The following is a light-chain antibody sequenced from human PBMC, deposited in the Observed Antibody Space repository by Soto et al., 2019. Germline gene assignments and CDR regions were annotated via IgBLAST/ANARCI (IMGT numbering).Light chain of an antibody. Sequence: QSVLTQPASVSGSPGQSITISCTGTTSDIGDYDYVYWYQQHPGKAPKLMIYEVSNRPSGVSYRFSGSKSGSTASLTISGLQTQDEAEYYCSSYTSSTTPLYVFGTGTKLTV. CDR3: SSYTSSTTPLYV. CDR1: TSDIGDYDY. CDR2: EVS. J-gene: IGLJ1*01. V-gene: IGLV2-14*01.